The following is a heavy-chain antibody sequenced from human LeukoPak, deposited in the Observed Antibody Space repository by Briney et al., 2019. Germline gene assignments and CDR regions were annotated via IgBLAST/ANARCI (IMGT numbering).Heavy chain of an antibody. CDR2: MNPNSGNT. Sequence: ASVKVSCKASGYTLTSYDINWVRQATGQGLEWMGWMNPNSGNTGYAQKFQGRVTMTRNTSISTAYMELSSLRSEDTAVYYCARGFDKSYDKTLDYWGQGTLVTVSS. CDR1: GYTLTSYD. V-gene: IGHV1-8*01. D-gene: IGHD5-12*01. J-gene: IGHJ4*02. CDR3: ARGFDKSYDKTLDY.